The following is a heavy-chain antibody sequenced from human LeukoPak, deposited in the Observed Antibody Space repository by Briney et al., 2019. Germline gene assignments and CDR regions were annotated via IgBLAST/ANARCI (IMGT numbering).Heavy chain of an antibody. Sequence: GGSLRLSCAGSGFTFSSYDMNWVRQAPGKGLEGLAYISTSSRTIYYADSVKGRFTISRDNDKKSLYLQKNTLRDEGTDVYKCARGLGFWGQGTLVTVSS. D-gene: IGHD6-25*01. CDR2: ISTSSRTI. CDR3: ARGLGF. CDR1: GFTFSSYD. J-gene: IGHJ4*02. V-gene: IGHV3-48*02.